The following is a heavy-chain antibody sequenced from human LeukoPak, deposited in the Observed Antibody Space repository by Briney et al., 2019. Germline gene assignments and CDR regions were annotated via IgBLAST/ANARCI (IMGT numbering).Heavy chain of an antibody. J-gene: IGHJ5*02. D-gene: IGHD3-3*01. CDR1: GGSISSYY. Sequence: PSETLSLTCTVSGGSISSYYWSWIRQPAGKGLEWIGRIYTSGSTNYNPSLKSRVTMSVDTSKNQFSLKLSSVTAADTAVYYCARVLSYDFWSGYSADPNWFDPWGQGTLVTVSS. V-gene: IGHV4-4*07. CDR2: IYTSGST. CDR3: ARVLSYDFWSGYSADPNWFDP.